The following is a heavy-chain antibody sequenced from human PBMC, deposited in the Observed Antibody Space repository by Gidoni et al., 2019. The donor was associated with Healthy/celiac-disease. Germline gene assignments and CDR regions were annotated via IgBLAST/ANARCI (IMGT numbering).Heavy chain of an antibody. CDR3: AKDVYYDSSGYSYYYGMDV. Sequence: VQLVESGGGVVQPGRSLRLSCAASGFTFSRYGLHWVRQAPGKGLEWVAVISYDGSNKYYADSVKGRFTISRDNSKNTLYLQMNSLRAEDTAVYYCAKDVYYDSSGYSYYYGMDVWGQGTTVTVSS. V-gene: IGHV3-30*18. D-gene: IGHD3-22*01. CDR2: ISYDGSNK. J-gene: IGHJ6*02. CDR1: GFTFSRYG.